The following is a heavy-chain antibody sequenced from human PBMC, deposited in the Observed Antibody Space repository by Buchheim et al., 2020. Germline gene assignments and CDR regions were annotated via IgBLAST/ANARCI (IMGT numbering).Heavy chain of an antibody. CDR3: AKEGGGSWYSQFGY. CDR1: GFSFSSYG. CDR2: ISYDGSNK. V-gene: IGHV3-30*18. Sequence: QVQLVESGGGVVQPGRSLRLSCAASGFSFSSYGMHWVRQAPGKGLEWVAVISYDGSNKYCADSVKGRFTISTDNSKNTLYLQMNSLRAEDTAVYYCAKEGGGSWYSQFGYWGQGTL. J-gene: IGHJ4*02. D-gene: IGHD6-13*01.